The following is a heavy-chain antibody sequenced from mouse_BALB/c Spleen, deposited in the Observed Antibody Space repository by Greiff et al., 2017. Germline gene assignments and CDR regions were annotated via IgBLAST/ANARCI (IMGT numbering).Heavy chain of an antibody. Sequence: VQLQQSGAELMKPGASVKLSCTASGFNIKDTYMHWVKQRPEQGLEWIGRIDPANGNTKYDPKFQGKATITADTSSNTAYLQLSSLTSEDTAVYYCARSYYRFFDYWGQGTTLTVSS. V-gene: IGHV14-3*02. D-gene: IGHD2-14*01. CDR3: ARSYYRFFDY. CDR2: IDPANGNT. J-gene: IGHJ2*01. CDR1: GFNIKDTY.